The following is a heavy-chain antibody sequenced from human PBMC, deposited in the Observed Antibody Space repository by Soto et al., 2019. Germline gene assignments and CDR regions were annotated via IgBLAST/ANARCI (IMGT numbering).Heavy chain of an antibody. V-gene: IGHV4-39*01. CDR3: ARLGSYGEEAVDY. D-gene: IGHD5-18*01. J-gene: IGHJ4*02. Sequence: QLQLQESGPGLVKPSETLSLTCTVSGGSISSSSYYWGWIRQPPGKGLEWIGSIYYSGSTYYNPSLKSRVTISVDTSKNQFSLKLSSVTAADTAVYYCARLGSYGEEAVDYWGQGTLVTVSS. CDR2: IYYSGST. CDR1: GGSISSSSYY.